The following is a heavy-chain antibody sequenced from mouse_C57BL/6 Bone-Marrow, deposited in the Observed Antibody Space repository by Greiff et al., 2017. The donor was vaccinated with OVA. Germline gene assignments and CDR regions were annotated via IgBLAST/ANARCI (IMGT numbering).Heavy chain of an antibody. V-gene: IGHV1-69*01. CDR1: GYNFTSYW. CDR3: ARGRGRPLYYYAMDY. CDR2: IDPSDSYT. J-gene: IGHJ4*01. Sequence: VQLQQSGAELVMPGASVKLSCKASGYNFTSYWMHWVKQRPGQGLEWIGGIDPSDSYTNYNSKFKGKSTLTVDTSSSTAYMQLSSLTSEDSAVYYCARGRGRPLYYYAMDYWGKGTSVTVSS.